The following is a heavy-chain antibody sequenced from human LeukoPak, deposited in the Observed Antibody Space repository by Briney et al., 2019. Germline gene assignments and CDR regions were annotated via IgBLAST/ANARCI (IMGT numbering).Heavy chain of an antibody. CDR2: IIPIFGTA. CDR3: ARGLYGTARADFDY. Sequence: SVKISCKASGGTFSSYAISWVRQAPGQGLEWMGRIIPIFGTANYAQKFQGRVTITTDESTSTAYMELSSLGSEDTAVYYCARGLYGTARADFDYWGQGSLVTVSS. V-gene: IGHV1-69*05. D-gene: IGHD6-6*01. J-gene: IGHJ4*02. CDR1: GGTFSSYA.